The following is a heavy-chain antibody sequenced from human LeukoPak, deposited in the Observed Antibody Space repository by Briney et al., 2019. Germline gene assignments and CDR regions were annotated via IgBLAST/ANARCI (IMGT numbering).Heavy chain of an antibody. CDR3: ARVYGHSSSQGRPFDY. D-gene: IGHD6-13*01. CDR1: GGSVSSHY. V-gene: IGHV4-59*02. Sequence: PSETLVLTCSVSGGSVSSHYWSWIRQPPGKGLEWIGYIYYSGSTNYNPSLKSRVTISVDTSKNQFSLKLCSVTAPDTAVYYCARVYGHSSSQGRPFDYWGQGTLVTVSS. J-gene: IGHJ4*02. CDR2: IYYSGST.